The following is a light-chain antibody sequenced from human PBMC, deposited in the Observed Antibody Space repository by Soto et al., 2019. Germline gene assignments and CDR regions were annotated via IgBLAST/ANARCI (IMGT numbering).Light chain of an antibody. Sequence: IQLTQSPSSLSASVGDRVTITCRASQGISSYLAWYQEKPGKAPKLLIYAASTLQSGIPSRFSGSGYGTDFTHPISSLQPDDFATYYCQPRNSYTRLTFGGGTKVEIK. CDR2: AAS. V-gene: IGKV1-9*01. CDR1: QGISSY. J-gene: IGKJ4*01. CDR3: QPRNSYTRLT.